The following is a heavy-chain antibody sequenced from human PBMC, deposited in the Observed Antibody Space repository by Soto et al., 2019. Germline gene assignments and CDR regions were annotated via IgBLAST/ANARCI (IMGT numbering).Heavy chain of an antibody. CDR3: ARAGFWGIAVAGGDYFDY. CDR2: IYYSGST. V-gene: IGHV4-59*01. D-gene: IGHD6-19*01. J-gene: IGHJ4*02. CDR1: GGSISSYY. Sequence: SETLSLTCTVSGGSISSYYWSWIRQPPGKGLEWIGYIYYSGSTNYNPSLKSRVTISVDTSKNQFSLKLSSVTAADTAVYYCARAGFWGIAVAGGDYFDYWGQRTLVTVSS.